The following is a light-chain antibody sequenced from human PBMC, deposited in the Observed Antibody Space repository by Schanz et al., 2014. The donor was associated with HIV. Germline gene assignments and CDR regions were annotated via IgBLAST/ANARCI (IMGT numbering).Light chain of an antibody. J-gene: IGLJ3*02. Sequence: QSVLTQPASVSGSPGQSITISCTGTSSDVGGYNYVSWYQQHPGKAPQLMIYEVTRRPSGLSSRFSGSKSGNTASLTISGLQAEDEADYYCSSYTSSSTWVFGGGTKLTVL. CDR1: SSDVGGYNY. CDR3: SSYTSSSTWV. CDR2: EVT. V-gene: IGLV2-14*01.